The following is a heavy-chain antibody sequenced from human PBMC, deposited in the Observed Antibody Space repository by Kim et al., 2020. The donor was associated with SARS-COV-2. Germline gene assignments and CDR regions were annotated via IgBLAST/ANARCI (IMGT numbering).Heavy chain of an antibody. CDR3: ARDSGIAAALYYYYYGMDV. V-gene: IGHV3-21*01. J-gene: IGHJ6*02. Sequence: GGSLRLSCAASGFTFSSYSMNWVRQAPGKGLEWVSSISSSSSYIYYADSVKGRFTISRDNAKNSLYLQMNSLRAEDTAVYYCARDSGIAAALYYYYYGMDVWGQGTTVTVSS. CDR1: GFTFSSYS. CDR2: ISSSSSYI. D-gene: IGHD6-13*01.